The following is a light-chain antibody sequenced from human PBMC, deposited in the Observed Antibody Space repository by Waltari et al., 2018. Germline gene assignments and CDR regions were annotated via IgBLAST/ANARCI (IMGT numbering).Light chain of an antibody. Sequence: EIVMTQSPATLSVSPGERATLSCRASQSVSRNLAWYQQKPGQAPSLLIYGASTRATGIPARFSGSGSGTEFTLTISSLQSEDFVVYYCQQYNNWPITFGQGTRLEIK. CDR1: QSVSRN. CDR2: GAS. V-gene: IGKV3-15*01. J-gene: IGKJ5*01. CDR3: QQYNNWPIT.